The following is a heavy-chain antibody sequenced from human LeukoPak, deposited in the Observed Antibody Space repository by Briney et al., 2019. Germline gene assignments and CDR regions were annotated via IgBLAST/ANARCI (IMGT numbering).Heavy chain of an antibody. V-gene: IGHV4-39*07. D-gene: IGHD1-1*01. CDR3: ASYNWGFNWFDP. CDR2: IYYSGST. Sequence: SETLSLTCTVSGGSISSSSYYWGWIRQPPGKGLEWIGSIYYSGSTYYNPSLKSRVTISVDTSKNQFSLKLSSVTAADTAVYYCASYNWGFNWFDPWGQGTLVTVSS. J-gene: IGHJ5*02. CDR1: GGSISSSSYY.